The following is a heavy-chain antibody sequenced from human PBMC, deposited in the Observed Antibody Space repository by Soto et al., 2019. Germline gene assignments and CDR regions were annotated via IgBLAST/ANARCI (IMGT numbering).Heavy chain of an antibody. Sequence: DVQLLESGGGFVQPGGSLRLSCAASGFTFSNYAMTWVRQAPGTGPEGVSTIGDSASSTYYADSVKGRFIISRDNSKNTLYLQMNSLRAEDTAVYFCAKDRGLVALEYFQYWGQGTLVTVSS. D-gene: IGHD3-9*01. CDR1: GFTFSNYA. CDR2: IGDSASST. V-gene: IGHV3-23*01. J-gene: IGHJ1*01. CDR3: AKDRGLVALEYFQY.